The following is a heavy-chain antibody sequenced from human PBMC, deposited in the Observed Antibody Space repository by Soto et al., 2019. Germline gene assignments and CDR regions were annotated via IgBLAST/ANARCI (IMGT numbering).Heavy chain of an antibody. V-gene: IGHV3-30*18. CDR2: ISYDGSNK. CDR3: VKNYYGSGSYYNWRAYYFDY. Sequence: GGSLRLSCAASGFTFSSYGMHWVRQAPGKGLEWVAVISYDGSNKYYADSVKGRFTISRDNSKNTLYLQMNSLRAEDTAVYYCVKNYYGSGSYYNWRAYYFDYWGQGTLVTVSS. J-gene: IGHJ4*02. D-gene: IGHD3-10*01. CDR1: GFTFSSYG.